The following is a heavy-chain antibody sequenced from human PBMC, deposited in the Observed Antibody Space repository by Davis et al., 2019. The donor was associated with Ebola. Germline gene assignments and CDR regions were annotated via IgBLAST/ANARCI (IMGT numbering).Heavy chain of an antibody. CDR1: GFTFSSYS. D-gene: IGHD6-13*01. CDR2: ISSSSSYI. Sequence: PGGSLRLSCAASGFTFSSYSMNWVRQAPGKGLEWVSSISSSSSYIYYADSVKGRFTISRDNAKNSLYLQMNSLRAEDTAVYYCAVGTQLVHPFDYWGQGTLVTVSS. J-gene: IGHJ4*02. CDR3: AVGTQLVHPFDY. V-gene: IGHV3-21*01.